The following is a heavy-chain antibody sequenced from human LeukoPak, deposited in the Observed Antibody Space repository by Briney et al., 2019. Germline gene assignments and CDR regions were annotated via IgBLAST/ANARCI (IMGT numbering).Heavy chain of an antibody. CDR3: ARDRVAVADAFDI. Sequence: GSLRLSCAASGFTFSSYGMHWVRQAPGKGLEWVAVISYDGSNKYYADSVKGRFTISRDNSKNTLYLQMNSLRSEDTAVYYCARDRVAVADAFDIWGQGTMVTVSS. CDR2: ISYDGSNK. J-gene: IGHJ3*02. D-gene: IGHD6-19*01. CDR1: GFTFSSYG. V-gene: IGHV3-30*03.